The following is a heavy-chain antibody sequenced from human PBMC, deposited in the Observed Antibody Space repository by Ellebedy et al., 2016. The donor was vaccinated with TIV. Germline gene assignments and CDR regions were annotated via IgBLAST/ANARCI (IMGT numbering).Heavy chain of an antibody. CDR3: ARGSGYSSGWYVF. CDR2: IDPSDSYT. V-gene: IGHV5-10-1*01. Sequence: PGGSLRLSCKGSGYSFPNYWISWVRQMPGKGLEWMGRIDPSDSYTDYSPSFEGHVTISTATSMSTAYLQWSSLKASDRAMYYCARGSGYSSGWYVFWGQGTLVTVSS. J-gene: IGHJ4*02. D-gene: IGHD6-19*01. CDR1: GYSFPNYW.